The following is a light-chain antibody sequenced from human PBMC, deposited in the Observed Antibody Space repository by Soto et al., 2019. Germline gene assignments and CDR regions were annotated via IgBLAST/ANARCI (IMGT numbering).Light chain of an antibody. Sequence: QSALTQPASVSGSPGQSITISCTGTASDVGAYDYVSWYQQHPGKAPKLIIYEVTGRPSGVSTRFSGSKSGNTASLTFSGLQADDEADYYCTSYTSSNSWVFGGGTKVTVL. CDR1: ASDVGAYDY. CDR2: EVT. CDR3: TSYTSSNSWV. V-gene: IGLV2-14*01. J-gene: IGLJ3*02.